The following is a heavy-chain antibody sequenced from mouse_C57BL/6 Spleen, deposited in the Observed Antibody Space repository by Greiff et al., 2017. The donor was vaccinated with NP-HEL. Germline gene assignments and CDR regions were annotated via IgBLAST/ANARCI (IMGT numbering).Heavy chain of an antibody. CDR2: IYPGSGNT. Sequence: QVQLQQSGAELVRPGASVKLSCKASGYTFTDYYINWVKQRPGQGLEWIARIYPGSGNTYYNEKFKGKATLTAEKSSSTAYMQLSSLTSEDSAVYFCAREGGNYAWYFDVWGTGTTVTVSS. D-gene: IGHD2-1*01. CDR1: GYTFTDYY. CDR3: AREGGNYAWYFDV. J-gene: IGHJ1*03. V-gene: IGHV1-76*01.